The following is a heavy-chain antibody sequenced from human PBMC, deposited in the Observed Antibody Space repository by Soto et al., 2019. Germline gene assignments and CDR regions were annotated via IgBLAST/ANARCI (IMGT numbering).Heavy chain of an antibody. CDR2: SSNRDRST. CDR1: GFIFSDYY. CDR3: ARAWKIEKFGVISMSKGLDV. Sequence: QVQLVESGGGLVKPGGSLRLSCAASGFIFSDYYMTWIRQAPGKGLEWLSCSSNRDRSTYYADSVKDRFVVSKDNAKNLVYLQMNSLRAEDTAVYFCARAWKIEKFGVISMSKGLDVWDKGTTVTVSS. J-gene: IGHJ6*04. V-gene: IGHV3-11*01. D-gene: IGHD3-3*01.